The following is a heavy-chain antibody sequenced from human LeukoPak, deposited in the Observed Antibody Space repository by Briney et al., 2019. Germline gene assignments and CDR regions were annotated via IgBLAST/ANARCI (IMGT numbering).Heavy chain of an antibody. CDR1: GYTFTGYY. Sequence: ASVKVSCKASGYTFTGYYMHWVRQAPGQGLEWMGWINPNSGGTNYAQKFQGRVTMTRDTSISTAYMELSRLRSEDTAVYYCARSQELVVTPAYYFDYWGQGTLVTVSS. D-gene: IGHD4-23*01. CDR3: ARSQELVVTPAYYFDY. J-gene: IGHJ4*02. V-gene: IGHV1-2*02. CDR2: INPNSGGT.